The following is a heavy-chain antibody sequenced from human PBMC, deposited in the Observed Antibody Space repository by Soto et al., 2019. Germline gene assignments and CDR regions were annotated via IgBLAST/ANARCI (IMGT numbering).Heavy chain of an antibody. CDR3: ASANVDTAMVDAFDI. Sequence: SETLSLTCAVYGGSFSGYYWSWIRQPPGKGLEWIGEINHSGSTNYNPSLKSRVTISVDTSKNQFFLKLSSVTAADTAVYYCASANVDTAMVDAFDIWGQGTMVTVSS. CDR2: INHSGST. J-gene: IGHJ3*02. CDR1: GGSFSGYY. V-gene: IGHV4-34*01. D-gene: IGHD5-18*01.